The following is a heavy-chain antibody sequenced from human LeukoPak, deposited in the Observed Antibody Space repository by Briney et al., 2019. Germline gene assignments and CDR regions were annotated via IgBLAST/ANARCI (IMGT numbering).Heavy chain of an antibody. J-gene: IGHJ3*02. V-gene: IGHV3-15*01. Sequence: GGSLRLSCAASGFTFSNAWMSWVRQAPGKGLEWVGRIKSKTDGGTTDYAAPVKGRFAISRDDSKNTLYLQMNSLKTEDTAVYYCAKITMIVVVEDAFDIWGQGTMVTVSS. D-gene: IGHD3-22*01. CDR3: AKITMIVVVEDAFDI. CDR1: GFTFSNAW. CDR2: IKSKTDGGTT.